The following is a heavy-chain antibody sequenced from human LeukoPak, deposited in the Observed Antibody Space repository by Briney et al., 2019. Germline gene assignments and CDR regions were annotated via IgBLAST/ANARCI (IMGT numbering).Heavy chain of an antibody. CDR1: GFTFSDYY. V-gene: IGHV3-11*01. CDR3: ARDEQLVENWFDP. Sequence: GGSLRLSCAASGFTFSDYYMSWLRQAPGKGLEWVLYISSSGSTIYYADSVKGRFTIYRDNAKNSLYLQMNSLRAEDTAVYYGARDEQLVENWFDPWGQGTLVTVSS. J-gene: IGHJ5*02. D-gene: IGHD6-13*01. CDR2: ISSSGSTI.